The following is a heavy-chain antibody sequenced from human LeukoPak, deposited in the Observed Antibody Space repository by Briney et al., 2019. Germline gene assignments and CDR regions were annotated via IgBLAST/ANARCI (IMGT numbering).Heavy chain of an antibody. V-gene: IGHV4-39*01. CDR1: GGSISSSSYY. CDR3: ARLEVPGHFDY. D-gene: IGHD2-2*01. Sequence: SETLSLTCTVSGGSISSSSYYWGWIRQPPGKGLEWIGSIYYSGSTYYNPSLKSRVTISVDTSKNQFSLKLSSVTAADTAVYYCARLEVPGHFDYWGQGTLATVSS. CDR2: IYYSGST. J-gene: IGHJ4*02.